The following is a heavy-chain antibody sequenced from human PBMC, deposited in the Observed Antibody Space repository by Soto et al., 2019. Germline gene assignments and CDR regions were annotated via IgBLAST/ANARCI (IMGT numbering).Heavy chain of an antibody. D-gene: IGHD2-2*01. CDR1: TFTLSTYG. CDR3: ARGAEYQVLSRDYFYGVDV. V-gene: IGHV3-30*03. CDR2: ISYDGNNK. J-gene: IGHJ6*02. Sequence: QVQLVESGGGVVQPGRSLRLSCAASTFTLSTYGMHWVRQAPGKGLEWVAVISYDGNNKYYADSVKGRFTISRDNSRNTLSLPMNSLTTEDTAVYYCARGAEYQVLSRDYFYGVDVWGQGIMVTVSS.